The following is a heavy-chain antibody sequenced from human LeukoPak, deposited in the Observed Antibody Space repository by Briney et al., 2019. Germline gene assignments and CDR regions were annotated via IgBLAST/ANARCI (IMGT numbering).Heavy chain of an antibody. J-gene: IGHJ4*02. Sequence: ASVKVSCKASGYTFTSYDINWVRQATGQGLEWMGWMNPNSGNTGSAQKFQGSVTMTRNTPTATAYMELSSLKSEDTAVYYCARERSFMVRGVGGAYFDYWGQGTLVTVSS. CDR1: GYTFTSYD. V-gene: IGHV1-8*01. CDR2: MNPNSGNT. D-gene: IGHD3-10*01. CDR3: ARERSFMVRGVGGAYFDY.